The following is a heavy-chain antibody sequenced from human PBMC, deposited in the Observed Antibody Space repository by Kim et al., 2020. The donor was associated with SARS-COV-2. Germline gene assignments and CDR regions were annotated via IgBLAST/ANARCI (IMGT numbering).Heavy chain of an antibody. D-gene: IGHD6-19*01. CDR3: ARVHSPSSGWYGGAFDY. J-gene: IGHJ4*02. CDR1: GYTFTGYY. Sequence: ASVKVSCKASGYTFTGYYMHWVRQAPGQGLEWMGWINPNSGGTNYAQKFQGRVTMTRDTSISTAYMELSRLRSDDTAVYYCARVHSPSSGWYGGAFDYWGQGTLVTVSS. CDR2: INPNSGGT. V-gene: IGHV1-2*02.